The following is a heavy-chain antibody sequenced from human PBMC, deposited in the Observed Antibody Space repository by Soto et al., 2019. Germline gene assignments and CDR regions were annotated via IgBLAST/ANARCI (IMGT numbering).Heavy chain of an antibody. CDR3: ARATYYDFPYYYYYGMDV. Sequence: SETLSLTCTVSGGSISSYYWSWIRQPPGKGLEWIGYIYYSGCTNYNPSLKSRVTISVDTSKNQFSLKLSSVTAPDTAVYYCARATYYDFPYYYYYGMDVWGQGTTVTV. CDR2: IYYSGCT. V-gene: IGHV4-59*01. J-gene: IGHJ6*02. D-gene: IGHD3-3*01. CDR1: GGSISSYY.